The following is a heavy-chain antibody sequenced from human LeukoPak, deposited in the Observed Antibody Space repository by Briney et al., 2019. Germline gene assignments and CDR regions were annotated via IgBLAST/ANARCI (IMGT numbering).Heavy chain of an antibody. CDR1: GGSFSGYY. Sequence: SETLSLTCAAYGGSFSGYYWSWIRQPPGKGLEWIGEINHSGSTNYNPSLKSRVTISVDTSKNQFSLKLSSVTAADTAVYYCARKLRLYNWFDPWGQGTLVTVSS. V-gene: IGHV4-34*01. D-gene: IGHD3-3*01. J-gene: IGHJ5*02. CDR3: ARKLRLYNWFDP. CDR2: INHSGST.